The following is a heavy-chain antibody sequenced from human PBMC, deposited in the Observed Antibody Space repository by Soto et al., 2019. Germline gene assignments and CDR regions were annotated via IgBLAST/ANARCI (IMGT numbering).Heavy chain of an antibody. V-gene: IGHV1-3*01. Sequence: ASVKVSCKASGYTFTSYAMRWVRQAPGQRLEWMGWINAGNGNTKYSQKFQGRVTITRDTSASTAYMELSSLRSEDTAVYYCARTAVLGATHYYYYGMDVWGQGTTVTVSS. CDR1: GYTFTSYA. D-gene: IGHD1-26*01. J-gene: IGHJ6*02. CDR2: INAGNGNT. CDR3: ARTAVLGATHYYYYGMDV.